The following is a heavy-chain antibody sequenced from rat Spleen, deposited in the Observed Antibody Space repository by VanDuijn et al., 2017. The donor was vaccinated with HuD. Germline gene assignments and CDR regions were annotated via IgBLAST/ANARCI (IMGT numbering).Heavy chain of an antibody. Sequence: EVQLVESGGGLVQPGRSLKLSCAASGFTYSNYVMVWVRQAPTKGLEWVASISTGGGNTYYRDSVKGRFTISRDNAKNTLYLQMDSLRSEDTATYYCAKGAGDYWGQGVMVTVSS. V-gene: IGHV5S13*01. D-gene: IGHD1-4*01. CDR1: GFTYSNYV. J-gene: IGHJ2*01. CDR3: AKGAGDY. CDR2: ISTGGGNT.